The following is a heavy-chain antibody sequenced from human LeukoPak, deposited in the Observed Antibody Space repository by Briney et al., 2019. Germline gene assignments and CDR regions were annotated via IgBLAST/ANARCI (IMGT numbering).Heavy chain of an antibody. J-gene: IGHJ4*02. V-gene: IGHV1-18*01. Sequence: ASVKVSCKASGYDFINYGISWVRQAPGQGLQWMGYISAYSGKTSYVQEFQGRVFMTTETSTTTAYMELKSLRSDDAAVYYCARERGANDYLDYWGQGTLVTVSS. CDR1: GYDFINYG. CDR2: ISAYSGKT. CDR3: ARERGANDYLDY. D-gene: IGHD4/OR15-4a*01.